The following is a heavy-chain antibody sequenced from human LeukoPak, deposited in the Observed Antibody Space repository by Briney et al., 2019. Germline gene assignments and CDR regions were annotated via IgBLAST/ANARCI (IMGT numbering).Heavy chain of an antibody. CDR3: AKENTPQYYYDSSGYPDY. CDR1: GFTFSDYY. D-gene: IGHD3-22*01. Sequence: PGGSLRLSCAASGFTFSDYYMSWIRQAPGKGLEWVSYISGSGSTVYYAASVRGRFTISRDNAKNSLFLQMNSLRAEDTAVYYCAKENTPQYYYDSSGYPDYWGQGTLVTVSS. CDR2: ISGSGSTV. V-gene: IGHV3-11*01. J-gene: IGHJ4*02.